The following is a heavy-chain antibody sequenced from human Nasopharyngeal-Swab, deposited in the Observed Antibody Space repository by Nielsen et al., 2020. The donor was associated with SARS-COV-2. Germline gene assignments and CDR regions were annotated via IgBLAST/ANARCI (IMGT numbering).Heavy chain of an antibody. D-gene: IGHD4-17*01. CDR2: VKRKTEGETT. CDR3: TTGGPYGDYLDY. J-gene: IGHJ4*02. V-gene: IGHV3-15*01. Sequence: GGSLRLSCAASGFTFSNTWVSWVRQAPGKGLEWVGRVKRKTEGETTDYAAPVKGRFTVSRDDSKNTLYLQMGSLKTEDTAVYYCTTGGPYGDYLDYWGQLTLVTVSS. CDR1: GFTFSNTW.